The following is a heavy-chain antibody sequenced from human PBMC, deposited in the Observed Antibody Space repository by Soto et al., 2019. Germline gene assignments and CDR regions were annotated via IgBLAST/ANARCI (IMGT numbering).Heavy chain of an antibody. J-gene: IGHJ4*02. CDR3: TRDQVAKKITIFGPVDY. Sequence: GGSLSLSWTSAGFTFCYYSMILFRPAQGKGLEWVGFIRSKAYGGTTEYAASVKGRFTISRDDSKSIAYLQMNSLKTEDTAVYYCTRDQVAKKITIFGPVDYWGQGTLVTVSS. CDR1: GFTFCYYS. V-gene: IGHV3-49*03. D-gene: IGHD3-3*01. CDR2: IRSKAYGGTT.